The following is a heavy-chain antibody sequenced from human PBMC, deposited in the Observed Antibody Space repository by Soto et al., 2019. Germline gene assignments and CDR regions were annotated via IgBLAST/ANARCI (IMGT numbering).Heavy chain of an antibody. CDR1: GYTFTSYG. D-gene: IGHD6-19*01. V-gene: IGHV1-18*01. J-gene: IGHJ3*02. Sequence: ASVKVSCKAFGYTFTSYGISWVRQAPGQGLEWMGWISAYNGNTNYAQKLQGRVTMTTDTSTSTAYMELRSLGSDDTAVYYCARDSGSSGWYNAFDIWGQGTMVTVSS. CDR2: ISAYNGNT. CDR3: ARDSGSSGWYNAFDI.